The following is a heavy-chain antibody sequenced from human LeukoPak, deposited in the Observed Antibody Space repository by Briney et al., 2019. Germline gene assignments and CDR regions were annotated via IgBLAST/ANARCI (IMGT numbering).Heavy chain of an antibody. J-gene: IGHJ5*02. D-gene: IGHD1-1*01. V-gene: IGHV3-23*01. Sequence: GGSLRLSCAASGFTFSTYTMTWVRQAPGKGLEWVSIISGSGISTYYADSVKGRFTISRDNSKNTLYLQMNSLRPDDSALYYCAREDNPLWFDPWGQGTLVTVSS. CDR2: ISGSGIST. CDR3: AREDNPLWFDP. CDR1: GFTFSTYT.